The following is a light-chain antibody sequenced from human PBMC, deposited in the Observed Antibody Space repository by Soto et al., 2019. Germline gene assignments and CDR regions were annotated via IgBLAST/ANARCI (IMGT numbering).Light chain of an antibody. Sequence: EIVMTQSPATLSVSPGERATLSCRASQSVSSNLAWYQQRPGQAPRLLIYGASSRAAGVPARFSGSGSGREFTLTISSLQSEDFAVYYCQQYNNWPPGTFGQGTKVDIK. CDR3: QQYNNWPPGT. CDR1: QSVSSN. J-gene: IGKJ1*01. CDR2: GAS. V-gene: IGKV3-15*01.